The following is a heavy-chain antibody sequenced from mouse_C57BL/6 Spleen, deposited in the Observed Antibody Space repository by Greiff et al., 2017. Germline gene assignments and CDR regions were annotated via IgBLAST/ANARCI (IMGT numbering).Heavy chain of an antibody. V-gene: IGHV5-17*01. D-gene: IGHD1-1*01. CDR3: ARTRITTVVPFDY. Sequence: EVKLVESGGGLVKPGGSLKLSCAASGFTFSDYGMHWVRQAPEKGLEWVAYISSGSSTIYYADTVKGRFTISRDKAKNTLFLQMTSLRSEDTAMYYCARTRITTVVPFDYWGQGTTLTVSS. CDR2: ISSGSSTI. CDR1: GFTFSDYG. J-gene: IGHJ2*01.